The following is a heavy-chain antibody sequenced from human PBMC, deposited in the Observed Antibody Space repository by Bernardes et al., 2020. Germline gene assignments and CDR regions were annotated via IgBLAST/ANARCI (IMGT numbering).Heavy chain of an antibody. CDR2: ITNTGTTT. V-gene: IGHV3-23*01. CDR3: VQGGIVVDQPGMTWFQI. D-gene: IGHD3-16*02. Sequence: GGSLRLSCAASGLTLSAFSMSRARQDPGGGLEGVSSITNTGTTTFYAYAVRGRFTVSRDNSKGSLSLQLSSLRPEDTALYFCVQGGIVVDQPGMTWFQIWGRGTLVAVSS. J-gene: IGHJ4*02. CDR1: GLTLSAFS.